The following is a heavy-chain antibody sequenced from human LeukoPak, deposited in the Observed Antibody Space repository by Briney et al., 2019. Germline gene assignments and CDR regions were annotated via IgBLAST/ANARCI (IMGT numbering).Heavy chain of an antibody. CDR2: ISSSSSYI. J-gene: IGHJ4*02. CDR3: ARVDSARGPSFDY. CDR1: GFTFSSYS. Sequence: PGGSLRLSCAASGFTFSSYSMNWVRQAPGKGLEWVSSISSSSSYIYYADSVKGRFTISRDNAKNSLYLQMNSLRAEDTAVYYCARVDSARGPSFDYWGQGTLVTVSS. V-gene: IGHV3-21*01. D-gene: IGHD6-6*01.